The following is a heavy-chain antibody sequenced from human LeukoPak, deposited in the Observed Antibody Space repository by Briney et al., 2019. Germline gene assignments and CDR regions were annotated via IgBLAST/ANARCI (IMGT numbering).Heavy chain of an antibody. Sequence: SETLSLTCTGPGFSISSSSYYLGWIRHPPGNGLEWNASIYYSGSTYYNSSLNSRVTISVDTSKNQFSLKLSSVTAADTAVYYCARHVAGYYYGMDVWGQGTTVTVSS. CDR3: ARHVAGYYYGMDV. V-gene: IGHV4-39*01. CDR1: GFSISSSSYY. D-gene: IGHD6-19*01. J-gene: IGHJ6*02. CDR2: IYYSGST.